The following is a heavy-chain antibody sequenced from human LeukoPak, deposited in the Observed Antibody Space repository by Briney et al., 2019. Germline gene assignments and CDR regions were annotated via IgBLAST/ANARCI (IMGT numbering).Heavy chain of an antibody. V-gene: IGHV4-59*08. CDR1: GGSFSGYY. J-gene: IGHJ6*02. D-gene: IGHD3-10*01. CDR3: ARHSSYYYGSGSYYNSHYYYYGMDV. CDR2: IYYSGST. Sequence: SETLSLTCAVYGGSFSGYYWSWIRQPPGKGLEWIGYIYYSGSTNYNPSLKSRVTISVDTSKNQFSLKLSSVTAADTAVYYCARHSSYYYGSGSYYNSHYYYYGMDVWGQGTTVTVSS.